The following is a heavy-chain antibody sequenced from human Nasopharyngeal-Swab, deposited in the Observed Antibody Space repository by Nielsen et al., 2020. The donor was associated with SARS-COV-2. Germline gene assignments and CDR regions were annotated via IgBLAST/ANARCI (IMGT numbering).Heavy chain of an antibody. Sequence: GGSLRLSCAASGFTFSSYAMSWVRQAPGKGLEWVSAISGSSGSTYYADSVKGRFTISRDNSKNTLYLQMNSLRAEDTAVYYCAKDLAYCGGDCYSGFDYWGQGTLVTSPQ. CDR2: ISGSSGST. CDR3: AKDLAYCGGDCYSGFDY. D-gene: IGHD2-21*02. V-gene: IGHV3-23*01. J-gene: IGHJ4*02. CDR1: GFTFSSYA.